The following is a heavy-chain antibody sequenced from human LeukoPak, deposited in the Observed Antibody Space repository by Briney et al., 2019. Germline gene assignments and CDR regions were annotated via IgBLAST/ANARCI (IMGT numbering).Heavy chain of an antibody. CDR2: IYYSGTT. D-gene: IGHD2-15*01. CDR3: ARGWPDYYSMDI. V-gene: IGHV4-59*01. Sequence: PSETLSLTCTVSGGSMSSYYWSWTRQPPGKGPEWIGYIYYSGTTSYNPSLKGRVTISMDTSNNHFSLKLRSVTAGDTAVYYCARGWPDYYSMDIWGPGTTVTVSS. CDR1: GGSMSSYY. J-gene: IGHJ6*02.